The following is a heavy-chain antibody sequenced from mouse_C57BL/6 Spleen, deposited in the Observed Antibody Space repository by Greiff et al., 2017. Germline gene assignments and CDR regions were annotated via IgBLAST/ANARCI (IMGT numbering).Heavy chain of an antibody. CDR3: TTDYGSSYAY. V-gene: IGHV14-4*01. D-gene: IGHD1-1*01. Sequence: EVQRVESGAELVRPGASVKLSCTASGFNIKDDYMHWVKQRPEQGLEWIGWIDPENGDTEYASKFQGKATITADTSSNTAYLQLSSLTSEDTAVYYCTTDYGSSYAYWGQGTLVTVSA. CDR1: GFNIKDDY. CDR2: IDPENGDT. J-gene: IGHJ3*01.